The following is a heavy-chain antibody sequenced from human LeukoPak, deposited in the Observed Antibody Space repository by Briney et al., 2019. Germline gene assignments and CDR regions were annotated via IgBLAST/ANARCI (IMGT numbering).Heavy chain of an antibody. CDR3: ARETKTYYFDSSAYYPYYFDS. CDR1: GGSISTSSYY. V-gene: IGHV4-39*02. D-gene: IGHD3-22*01. Sequence: SETLSLTCIVSGGSISTSSYYWGWIRQPPGKGLEWIGTIYYSGSTNYNPSLKSRVTISVDTSKNQFSLKLSSVTAADTAVYYCARETKTYYFDSSAYYPYYFDSWGQGTLVTVSS. J-gene: IGHJ4*02. CDR2: IYYSGST.